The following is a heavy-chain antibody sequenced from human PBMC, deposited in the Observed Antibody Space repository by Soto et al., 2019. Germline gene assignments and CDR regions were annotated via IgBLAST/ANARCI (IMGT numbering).Heavy chain of an antibody. Sequence: EVHLVESGGGLVQPGGSLRLSCAASRFAVSDNYMSWVRQAPGKGLEFVSLIYSGGTTSYADSVKGRFTISRDNSKNTXXXXXXNLRAEDTAVYYCATRTITLPHWGQGTLVTV. D-gene: IGHD5-12*01. J-gene: IGHJ4*02. CDR1: RFAVSDNY. V-gene: IGHV3-66*01. CDR3: ATRTITLPH. CDR2: IYSGGTT.